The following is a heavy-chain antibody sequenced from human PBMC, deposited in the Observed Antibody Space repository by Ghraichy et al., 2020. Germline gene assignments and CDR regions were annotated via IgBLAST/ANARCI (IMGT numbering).Heavy chain of an antibody. J-gene: IGHJ4*02. Sequence: SETLSLTCTVSGGSISSYYWSWIRQPPGKGLEWIGYIYYSGSTNYNPSLKSRVTISVDTSKNQFSLKLSSVTAADTAVYYCARVRAGSGSYSGFDYWGQGTLVTVSS. CDR3: ARVRAGSGSYSGFDY. CDR1: GGSISSYY. V-gene: IGHV4-59*01. D-gene: IGHD3-10*01. CDR2: IYYSGST.